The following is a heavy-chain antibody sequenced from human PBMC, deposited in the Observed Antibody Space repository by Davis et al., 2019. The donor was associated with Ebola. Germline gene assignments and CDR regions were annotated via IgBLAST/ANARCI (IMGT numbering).Heavy chain of an antibody. D-gene: IGHD6-13*01. CDR3: ARLAAAGSRGWFDP. V-gene: IGHV5-51*01. Sequence: GESLKISCYTSGYSFTSYWIGWVRQMPGKGLEWMGIIYPGDSDTTYSPSFQGQVTISADKSISTAYLQWSSLKASDTVMYYCARLAAAGSRGWFDPWGQGTLVTVSS. J-gene: IGHJ5*02. CDR2: IYPGDSDT. CDR1: GYSFTSYW.